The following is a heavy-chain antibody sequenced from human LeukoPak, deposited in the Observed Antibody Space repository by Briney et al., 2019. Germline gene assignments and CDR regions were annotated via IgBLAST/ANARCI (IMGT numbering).Heavy chain of an antibody. V-gene: IGHV3-48*02. Sequence: GGSLRLSCAASGFTFSAYHINWVRQAPGKGLEWISYISTTGTTIHYADSVKGRFAISRDNAKSSLYLQMNSLRDEDTAVYYCAKGGSGWYPNYWGQGTLVTVSS. D-gene: IGHD6-19*01. CDR3: AKGGSGWYPNY. CDR2: ISTTGTTI. CDR1: GFTFSAYH. J-gene: IGHJ4*02.